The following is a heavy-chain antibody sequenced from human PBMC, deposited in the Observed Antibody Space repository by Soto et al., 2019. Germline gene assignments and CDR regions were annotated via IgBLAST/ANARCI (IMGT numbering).Heavy chain of an antibody. CDR3: ARGVKRGGSWSYRYYYGMDV. J-gene: IGHJ6*02. CDR2: INHSGST. CDR1: GGSFSGYY. V-gene: IGHV4-34*01. Sequence: PSETLSLTCAVYGGSFSGYYWSWIRQPPGKGLEWIGEINHSGSTNYNPSLKSRVTISVDTSKNQFSLKLSSVTAADTAVYYCARGVKRGGSWSYRYYYGMDVWGQGTTVIVSS. D-gene: IGHD3-10*01.